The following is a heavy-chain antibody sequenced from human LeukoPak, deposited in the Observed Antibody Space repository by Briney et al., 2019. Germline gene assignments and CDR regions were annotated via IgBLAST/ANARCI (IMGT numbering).Heavy chain of an antibody. Sequence: GGSLRLSCAASGITFTNYGINWVRQAPGKGLEWVSAISGGGDTTYYADSVKGRFTVSKDNLKNTVHLQMNRLSAEDTAVYYCAKNEWSARLFDCWGQGALVTVSS. D-gene: IGHD3-3*01. CDR3: AKNEWSARLFDC. CDR2: ISGGGDTT. CDR1: GITFTNYG. V-gene: IGHV3-23*01. J-gene: IGHJ4*02.